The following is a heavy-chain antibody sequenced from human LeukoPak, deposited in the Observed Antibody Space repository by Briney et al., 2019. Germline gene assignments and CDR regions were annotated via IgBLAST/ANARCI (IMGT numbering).Heavy chain of an antibody. CDR3: ARQVSEGATTFDY. Sequence: SETLSLTCTVSGGSISSGSYYWSWIRQPAGKGLEWIGRIYTSGSTNYNPSLKSRVTISVDTSKNQFSLKLSSVTTADTAVYYCARQVSEGATTFDYWGQGTLVTVSS. V-gene: IGHV4-61*02. CDR2: IYTSGST. J-gene: IGHJ4*02. D-gene: IGHD1-26*01. CDR1: GGSISSGSYY.